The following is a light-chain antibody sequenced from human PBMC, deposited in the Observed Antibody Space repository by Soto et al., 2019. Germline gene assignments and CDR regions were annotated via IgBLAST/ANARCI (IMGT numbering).Light chain of an antibody. CDR2: EDR. Sequence: NFMLTQPHSVSESPGKTVTISCTRSSGGIASNYVQWYQQRPGSSPTTVIYEDRQRPSGVPDRFSGSIDTTSNSASLTISRLKTEDEADYYCQSYYSNNHWIFGGGTKLTVL. V-gene: IGLV6-57*01. CDR1: SGGIASNY. J-gene: IGLJ2*01. CDR3: QSYYSNNHWI.